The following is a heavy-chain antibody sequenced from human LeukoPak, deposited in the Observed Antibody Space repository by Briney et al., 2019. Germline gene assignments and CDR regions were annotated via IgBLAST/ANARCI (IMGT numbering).Heavy chain of an antibody. V-gene: IGHV3-30*03. D-gene: IGHD3-22*01. CDR1: GFTFSTYG. J-gene: IGHJ4*02. CDR3: ARQKYYYNSGGYYYFDY. Sequence: GGSLRLSCAASGFTFSTYGMHWVRQAPGKGLEWVAVISYDGSNKYYTDSVKGRFTISRDNSKNTLYLQMNSLRAEDTAVYYCARQKYYYNSGGYYYFDYWGQGTLVTVSS. CDR2: ISYDGSNK.